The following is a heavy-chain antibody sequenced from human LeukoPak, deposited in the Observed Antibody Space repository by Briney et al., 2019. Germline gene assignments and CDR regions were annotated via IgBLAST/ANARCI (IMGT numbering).Heavy chain of an antibody. CDR3: ASQQRGDGDLLDY. CDR1: GFTFSSDW. Sequence: GGSLRLSCAASGFTFSSDWMSWVRQAPGKGLEWVANIKQDGSEKYYVDSVKGRFTISRDNAKNSLYLQMNSLRAEDTAVYYCASQQRGDGDLLDYWGQGTLVTVSS. J-gene: IGHJ4*02. D-gene: IGHD4-17*01. CDR2: IKQDGSEK. V-gene: IGHV3-7*01.